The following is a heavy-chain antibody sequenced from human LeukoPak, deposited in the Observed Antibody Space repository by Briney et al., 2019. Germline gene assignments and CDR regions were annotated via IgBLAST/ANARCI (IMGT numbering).Heavy chain of an antibody. J-gene: IGHJ2*01. CDR1: GGSFSGYY. V-gene: IGHV4-34*01. CDR2: INHSGST. D-gene: IGHD2-15*01. Sequence: PSETLSLTCAVYGGSFSGYYWSWIRQPPGKGLEWIGDINHSGSTNYNPSLKSRVTISGDTSKNQFSLRLRPVTATDTSLYYCTRHIFAAADWYFDLWGRGTLVTVSS. CDR3: TRHIFAAADWYFDL.